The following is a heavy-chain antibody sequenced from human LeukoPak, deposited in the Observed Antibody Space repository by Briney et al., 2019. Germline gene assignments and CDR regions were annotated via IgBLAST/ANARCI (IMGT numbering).Heavy chain of an antibody. CDR2: ISAYNGAT. D-gene: IGHD6-19*01. J-gene: IGHJ6*02. V-gene: IGHV1-18*01. CDR3: ARLYSSGWPLEPMDV. Sequence: VASVKVSCKSSGYTFTSYAISWVRQAPGQGLEYMGWISAYNGATNYAQKFQGRVTLTTDSSTRTAYMELRSLTSDDTAVYYCARLYSSGWPLEPMDVWGQGTTVTVTS. CDR1: GYTFTSYA.